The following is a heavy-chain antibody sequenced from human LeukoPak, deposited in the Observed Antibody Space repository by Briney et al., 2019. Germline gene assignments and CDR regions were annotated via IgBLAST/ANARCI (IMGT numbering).Heavy chain of an antibody. D-gene: IGHD3-3*01. CDR2: INPNSGGT. J-gene: IGHJ4*02. V-gene: IGHV1-2*06. CDR3: ARDGFWSGYYITDY. CDR1: GYTVTGYY. Sequence: ASVKVSCKASGYTVTGYYMHWVRQAPGQGLEWMGRINPNSGGTNYAQKFQGRVTMTRDTSISTAYMELSRLRSDDTAVYYCARDGFWSGYYITDYWGQGTLVTVSS.